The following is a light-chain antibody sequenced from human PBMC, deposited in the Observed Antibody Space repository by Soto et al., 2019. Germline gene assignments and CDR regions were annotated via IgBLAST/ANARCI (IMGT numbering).Light chain of an antibody. CDR1: HDVSSR. V-gene: IGKV3-15*01. Sequence: EIVMTQSPVTLSVSPGERATLSCRASHDVSSRLAWYQQKPGQAPRLLIYDASNRATGLPARFSGSGSGTEFTLTISSLQSEDFAVYYCQHYTNWPLTFGGGTKVDIK. J-gene: IGKJ4*01. CDR3: QHYTNWPLT. CDR2: DAS.